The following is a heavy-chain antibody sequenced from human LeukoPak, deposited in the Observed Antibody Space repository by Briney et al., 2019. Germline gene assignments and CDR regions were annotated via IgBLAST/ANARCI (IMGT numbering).Heavy chain of an antibody. V-gene: IGHV3-7*01. CDR3: ARDSYSMIGPFDY. Sequence: PGGSLRLSCAASGFTFSSYGMHWVRQAPGKGLEWVANIKQDGSEKYYVDSVKGRFTISRDNAKNSLYLQMNSLRAEDTAVYYCARDSYSMIGPFDYWGQGTLVTVSS. D-gene: IGHD3-22*01. CDR1: GFTFSSYG. CDR2: IKQDGSEK. J-gene: IGHJ4*02.